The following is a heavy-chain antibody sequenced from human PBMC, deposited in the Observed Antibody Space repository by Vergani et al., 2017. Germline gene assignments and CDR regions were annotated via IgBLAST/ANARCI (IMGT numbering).Heavy chain of an antibody. CDR1: GGSISSSSYY. CDR2: IYYSGST. Sequence: QLQLQESGPGLVKPSETLSLTCTVSGGSISSSSYYWGWLRQPPGKGLEWIGSIYYSGSTYYNPSLKSRVTISVDTSKNQFSLKLSSVTAADTAVYYCARSEYQLLYGYYYGMDVWGQGTTVTVSS. J-gene: IGHJ6*02. V-gene: IGHV4-39*01. CDR3: ARSEYQLLYGYYYGMDV. D-gene: IGHD2-2*02.